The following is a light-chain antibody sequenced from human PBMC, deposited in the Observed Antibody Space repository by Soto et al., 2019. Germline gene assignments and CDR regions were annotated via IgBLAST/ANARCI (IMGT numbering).Light chain of an antibody. Sequence: DIQMTQSPSSLSASIGENLTISCRANQSITHFLNWYQKKPGEVPKLLIYAASRLQSGVPSRFSGSGSGTDFALTINSLQPEDFATYYCQQSYTTPRLSFGGGTKVDIK. CDR2: AAS. CDR1: QSITHF. CDR3: QQSYTTPRLS. V-gene: IGKV1-39*01. J-gene: IGKJ4*01.